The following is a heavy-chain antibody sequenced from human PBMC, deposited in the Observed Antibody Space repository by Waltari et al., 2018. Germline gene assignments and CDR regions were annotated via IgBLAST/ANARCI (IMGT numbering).Heavy chain of an antibody. V-gene: IGHV4-59*11. D-gene: IGHD2-15*01. CDR3: ARLCSGGSCRNWFDP. CDR1: GGSISSHY. CDR2: IYYSGST. Sequence: QVQRQESGPGVVKPSETLPLTCTISGGSISSHYRSWIRQPPGKGLEWIGSIYYSGSTNYNPSLKNRVTISIDTSKKQFSLKVNSVNAADTAVYYCARLCSGGSCRNWFDPWGPGTLVTVSS. J-gene: IGHJ5*02.